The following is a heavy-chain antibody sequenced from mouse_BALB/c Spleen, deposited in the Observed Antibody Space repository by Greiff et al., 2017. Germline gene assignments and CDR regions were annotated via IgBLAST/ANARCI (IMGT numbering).Heavy chain of an antibody. V-gene: IGHV1-63*02. CDR1: GYTFTNYW. D-gene: IGHD1-1*01. CDR3: TRRDSITTVVATYYAMDY. Sequence: QVQLQQSGAELVRPGTSVKMSCKAAGYTFTNYWIGWVKQRPGHGLEWIGDIYPGGGYTNYNEKFKGKATLTADKSSSTAYMQLSSLTSEDSAVYYCTRRDSITTVVATYYAMDYWGQGTSVTVSS. J-gene: IGHJ4*01. CDR2: IYPGGGYT.